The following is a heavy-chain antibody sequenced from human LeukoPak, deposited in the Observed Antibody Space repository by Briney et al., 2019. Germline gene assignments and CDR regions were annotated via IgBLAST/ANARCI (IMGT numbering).Heavy chain of an antibody. CDR1: GGSVSDYY. CDR2: IYYTGCI. V-gene: IGHV4-59*02. CDR3: ASRKLGNDY. Sequence: SETLSLTCTVSGGSVSDYYWSWIRQSPGKGLEWLGYIYYTGCISYNPSLRSRVTISADTAKDQFSRKLSSVAAADTAVYCCASRKLGNDYWGQGTLVTVSS. D-gene: IGHD7-27*01. J-gene: IGHJ4*01.